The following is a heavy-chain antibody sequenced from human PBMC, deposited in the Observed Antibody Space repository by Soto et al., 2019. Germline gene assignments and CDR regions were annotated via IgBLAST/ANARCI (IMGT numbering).Heavy chain of an antibody. V-gene: IGHV3-30-3*01. J-gene: IGHJ3*02. CDR1: GFTFSSYA. CDR3: AREGGGYYDSSGYDWHDAFDI. Sequence: QVQLVESGGGVVQPGRSLRLSCAASGFTFSSYAMHWVRQAPGKGLEWVAVISYDGSNKYYADSVKGRFTISRDNSKNTLYLQMNSLRAEDTAVYYWAREGGGYYDSSGYDWHDAFDIWGQGTMVTVSS. CDR2: ISYDGSNK. D-gene: IGHD3-22*01.